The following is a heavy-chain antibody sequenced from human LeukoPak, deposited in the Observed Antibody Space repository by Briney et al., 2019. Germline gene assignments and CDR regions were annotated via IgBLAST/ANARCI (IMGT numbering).Heavy chain of an antibody. V-gene: IGHV4-59*01. CDR3: ARSDKRGYFYGLDV. Sequence: TSETLSLTCTVSGGSISTYYWIWIRQPPGKELEWIGYFYSSGSTSYNSSLKSRVTISVDTSKNQFSLKLTSVTAADTAVYYCARSDKRGYFYGLDVWGQGTTVTVSS. CDR2: FYSSGST. J-gene: IGHJ6*02. D-gene: IGHD2-15*01. CDR1: GGSISTYY.